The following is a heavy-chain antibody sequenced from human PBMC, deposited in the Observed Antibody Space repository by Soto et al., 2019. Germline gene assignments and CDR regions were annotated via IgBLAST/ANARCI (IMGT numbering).Heavy chain of an antibody. V-gene: IGHV3-30-3*01. J-gene: IGHJ5*02. D-gene: IGHD2-2*01. CDR3: SGDQDAYCSRRTCYAGGFDP. Sequence: QVQLVESGGGGVQPGRSLRLSCAASGFTFSSYAMHWVRQAPGKGLEWVAVISFDGGNKDYADSVKGRFTISRDNSKNTLLLQLNSLRAEDTAVDYCSGDQDAYCSRRTCYAGGFDPWGQGTMVTVSS. CDR1: GFTFSSYA. CDR2: ISFDGGNK.